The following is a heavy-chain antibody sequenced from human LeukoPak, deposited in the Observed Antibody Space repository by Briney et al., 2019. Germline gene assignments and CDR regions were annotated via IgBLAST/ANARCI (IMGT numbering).Heavy chain of an antibody. V-gene: IGHV3-64D*06. D-gene: IGHD6-19*01. Sequence: GGSLRLSCSASGFIFSDYAMRWVRQAPGKGLEYISAISSDGDRTYFTDSVKGRFTISRDNSKNMLYLQMSSLRAEDTAMYYCAREWAGYYFDYWGQGTLVTVSS. CDR2: ISSDGDRT. CDR3: AREWAGYYFDY. CDR1: GFIFSDYA. J-gene: IGHJ4*02.